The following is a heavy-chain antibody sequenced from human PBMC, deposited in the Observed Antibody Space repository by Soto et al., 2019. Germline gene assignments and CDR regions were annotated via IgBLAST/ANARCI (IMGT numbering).Heavy chain of an antibody. CDR3: ARDRSGSFDY. Sequence: QVQLQESGPGLVKPSETLSLTCTVSGGSVSSGSYYWSWIRQPPGKGLEWIGYIYYSGSTNYNPSLKSRVTISVDTSKNQFSLKLSSVTAADTAVYYCARDRSGSFDYWGQGTLVTVSS. CDR1: GGSVSSGSYY. V-gene: IGHV4-61*01. D-gene: IGHD1-26*01. CDR2: IYYSGST. J-gene: IGHJ4*02.